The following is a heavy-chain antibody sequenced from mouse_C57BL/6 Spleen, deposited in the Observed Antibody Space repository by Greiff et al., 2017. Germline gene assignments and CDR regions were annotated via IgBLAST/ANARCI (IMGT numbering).Heavy chain of an antibody. Sequence: EVKLQESGGGLVQPGGSMKLSCVASGFTFSNYWMNWVRQSPEKGLEWVAQIRLKSDNYATHYAESVKGRFTISRDDSKSSVYLQMNNLRAEDTGIYYCTGRGGYYTWFAYWGQGTLVTVSA. CDR1: GFTFSNYW. CDR2: IRLKSDNYAT. V-gene: IGHV6-3*01. J-gene: IGHJ3*01. D-gene: IGHD2-3*01. CDR3: TGRGGYYTWFAY.